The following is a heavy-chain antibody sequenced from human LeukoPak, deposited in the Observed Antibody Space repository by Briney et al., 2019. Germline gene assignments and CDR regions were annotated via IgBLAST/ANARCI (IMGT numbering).Heavy chain of an antibody. CDR2: IYPGDSDT. CDR3: ARPEKVDSSGYFLSDDAFDI. V-gene: IGHV5-51*01. CDR1: GYSFTSYW. J-gene: IGHJ3*02. Sequence: GESLKISCKGSGYSFTSYWIGWVRQMPGKVLEWMGIIYPGDSDTRYSPSFQGQVTISADKSISTAYLQWSSLKASDTAMYYCARPEKVDSSGYFLSDDAFDIWGQGTMVTVSS. D-gene: IGHD3-22*01.